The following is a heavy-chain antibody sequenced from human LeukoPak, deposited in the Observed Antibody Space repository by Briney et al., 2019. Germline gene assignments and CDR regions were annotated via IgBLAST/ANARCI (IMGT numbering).Heavy chain of an antibody. CDR2: ISAYNGNT. D-gene: IGHD2-2*02. J-gene: IGHJ6*03. CDR3: ARVGPYCSSTSCYTVYYYYMDV. Sequence: GASVKVSCKASGYTFTSYGISWVRQAPGQGLEWMGWISAYNGNTNYAQKLQGRVTMTTDTSTSTAYMELRSLRSDDTAVYYCARVGPYCSSTSCYTVYYYYMDVWGKGTTVTVSS. V-gene: IGHV1-18*01. CDR1: GYTFTSYG.